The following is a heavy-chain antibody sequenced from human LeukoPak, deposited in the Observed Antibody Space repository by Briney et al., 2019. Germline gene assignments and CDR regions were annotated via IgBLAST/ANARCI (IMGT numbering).Heavy chain of an antibody. D-gene: IGHD2/OR15-2a*01. J-gene: IGHJ4*02. V-gene: IGHV4-38-2*01. CDR2: ISHGGST. Sequence: KPSETLSLTCAVSDYSISNAYYWGWIRQPPGKGLEWIGSISHGGSTHYNVSLKSRVTISLEASKNQFSLRLSSVTAADTAVYYCARQADEPSSIGYFDFWGQGAPVTVSS. CDR3: ARQADEPSSIGYFDF. CDR1: DYSISNAYY.